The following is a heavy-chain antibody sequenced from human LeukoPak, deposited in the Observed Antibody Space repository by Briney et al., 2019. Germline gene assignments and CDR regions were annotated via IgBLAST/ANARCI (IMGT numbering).Heavy chain of an antibody. CDR3: AKDGEVSWFGPESY. CDR1: GFTFSSYG. D-gene: IGHD3-10*01. J-gene: IGHJ4*02. Sequence: GRSLRLSCAASGFTFSSYGMHWVRQAPGKGLEWVALISLDGSNKDYAESVKGRFTISRDSSKNTLYLQMNSMRAEDTAVYYCAKDGEVSWFGPESYWGQGTLVAVSS. CDR2: ISLDGSNK. V-gene: IGHV3-30*18.